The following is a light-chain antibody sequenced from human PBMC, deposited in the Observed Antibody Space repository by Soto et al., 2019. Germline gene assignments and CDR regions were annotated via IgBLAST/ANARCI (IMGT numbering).Light chain of an antibody. J-gene: IGKJ1*01. CDR3: QQYNSWPET. CDR2: DAS. Sequence: EMVMTQSPATLSVSPWERATLSCRASQSVSSKLAWYQQKPGQAPRLLIYDASTRATGIPARFSGSGSGTEFTLTISSLQSEDFAVYYCQQYNSWPETFGQGTKVDIK. CDR1: QSVSSK. V-gene: IGKV3-15*01.